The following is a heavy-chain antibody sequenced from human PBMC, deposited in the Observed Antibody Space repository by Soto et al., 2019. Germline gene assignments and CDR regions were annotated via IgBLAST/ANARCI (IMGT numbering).Heavy chain of an antibody. CDR2: MNPNSGNT. V-gene: IGHV1-8*01. J-gene: IGHJ5*02. Sequence: QVQLVQSGAEVKKPGASVKVSCKASGYTFTSYDINWVRQATGQGLEWMGWMNPNSGNTGYEQKFQGRVTMTRNTPIRTAYMELSSLRSEDTDVYYCARERSAAGTGWFDPWGQGTLVTVSS. CDR3: ARERSAAGTGWFDP. CDR1: GYTFTSYD. D-gene: IGHD6-13*01.